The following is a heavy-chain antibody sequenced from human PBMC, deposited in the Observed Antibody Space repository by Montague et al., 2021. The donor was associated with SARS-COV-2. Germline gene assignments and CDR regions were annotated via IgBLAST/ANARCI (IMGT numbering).Heavy chain of an antibody. D-gene: IGHD3-10*01. V-gene: IGHV3-30*04. CDR1: GFTFSSYA. Sequence: SLRLSCAAPGFTFSSYAMHWVRQAPGKGLEWVAVIPYDGSNKYYADSVKGRFTISRDNSKNTLYLQMNSLRAEDTAVYYCSGGLLWFGELGYWGQGTLVTVSS. CDR3: SGGLLWFGELGY. CDR2: IPYDGSNK. J-gene: IGHJ4*02.